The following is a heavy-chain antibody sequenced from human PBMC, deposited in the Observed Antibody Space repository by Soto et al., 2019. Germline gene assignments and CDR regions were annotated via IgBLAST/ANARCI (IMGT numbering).Heavy chain of an antibody. J-gene: IGHJ4*02. Sequence: EVQLVESGGGLVQPGGSVKLSCAASGFTFSVSSMHWVRQASGKGLEWVGRIRSKANTYATTYAESLNGRFTISRDDSKNTAYLQMNNLKTEDTAVYNCTIEGAGFVHWCQGTLVTVSS. CDR1: GFTFSVSS. CDR2: IRSKANTYAT. D-gene: IGHD1-26*01. V-gene: IGHV3-73*01. CDR3: TIEGAGFVH.